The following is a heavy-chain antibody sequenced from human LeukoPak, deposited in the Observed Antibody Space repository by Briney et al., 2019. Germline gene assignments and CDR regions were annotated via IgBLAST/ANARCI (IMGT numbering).Heavy chain of an antibody. CDR3: ARGLGYYDSSVGY. Sequence: SEALSLTCTVSGGSISSGSYYWVWIRQPPGKGLEWIGYIYYSGSTNYNPSLKSRVTISVDTSKNQFSLKLSSVTAADTAVYFCARGLGYYDSSVGYWGQGTLVTVSS. CDR1: GGSISSGSYY. CDR2: IYYSGST. D-gene: IGHD3-22*01. J-gene: IGHJ4*02. V-gene: IGHV4-61*01.